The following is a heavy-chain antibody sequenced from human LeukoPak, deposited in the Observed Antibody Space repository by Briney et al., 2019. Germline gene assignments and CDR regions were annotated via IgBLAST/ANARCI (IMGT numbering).Heavy chain of an antibody. CDR2: VYVTGST. V-gene: IGHV4-4*07. CDR1: GDSISSYY. Sequence: PSETLSLTCTVPGDSISSYYWSWIRQPAGKGLEWIGRVYVTGSTNLNPALQSRVTMSVDTSKNQFSLKLTSVTAADAAVYHCARDRQWLVDHWGQGTLVTVSS. CDR3: ARDRQWLVDH. D-gene: IGHD6-19*01. J-gene: IGHJ5*02.